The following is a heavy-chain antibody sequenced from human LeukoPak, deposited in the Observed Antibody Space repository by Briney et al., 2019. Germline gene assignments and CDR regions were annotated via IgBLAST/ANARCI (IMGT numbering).Heavy chain of an antibody. V-gene: IGHV3-11*05. Sequence: PGGSLRLSCAVSGFSFSDYYMSWIRQAPGKGLEWVSYISGSSSDTNYADSVKGRFTISRDNSKNSLYLQMNSLRAEDTAVYYCAKDMRAPGSFYYFDYWGQGTPVIVSS. CDR2: ISGSSSDT. D-gene: IGHD3-10*01. CDR1: GFSFSDYY. J-gene: IGHJ4*02. CDR3: AKDMRAPGSFYYFDY.